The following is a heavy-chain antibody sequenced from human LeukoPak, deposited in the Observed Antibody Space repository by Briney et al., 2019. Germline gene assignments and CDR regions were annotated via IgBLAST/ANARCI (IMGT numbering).Heavy chain of an antibody. J-gene: IGHJ5*02. CDR1: GYSISSGYV. D-gene: IGHD6-13*01. CDR2: IYHSGTT. Sequence: SETLSLTCTVSGYSISSGYVWGWIRQPPGKGLEWIGSIYHSGTTYYNPSLKSRVTISVDTSKNQFSLKLTSVTAADTAVYYCARGYSSSWYFNWFDPWGQGTLVTVSS. CDR3: ARGYSSSWYFNWFDP. V-gene: IGHV4-38-2*02.